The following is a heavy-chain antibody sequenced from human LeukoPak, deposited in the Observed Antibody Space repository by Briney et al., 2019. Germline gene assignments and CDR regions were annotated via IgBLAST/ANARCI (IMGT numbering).Heavy chain of an antibody. CDR2: INSDGSST. Sequence: GGSLRLSCAASGFTFSRYWMHWVRQAPGKGLLWVSRINSDGSSTYYADSVKGRFTTSRDNAKNALHLQMNSLTAEATAVYYCVLDLFSSFAFDIWGQGTMVTVSS. V-gene: IGHV3-74*01. CDR3: VLDLFSSFAFDI. J-gene: IGHJ3*02. D-gene: IGHD3/OR15-3a*01. CDR1: GFTFSRYW.